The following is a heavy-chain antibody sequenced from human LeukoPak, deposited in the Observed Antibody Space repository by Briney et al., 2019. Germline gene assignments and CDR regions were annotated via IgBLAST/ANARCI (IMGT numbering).Heavy chain of an antibody. V-gene: IGHV3-23*01. Sequence: GGSLRLSCAASGFTFSTYNMNWVRQAPGKGLEWVSAISGSGGSTYYADSVKGRFTISRDNSKNTLYLQMNSLRAEDTAVYYCAKDRADCGGDCYYFDYWGQGALVTVSS. CDR2: ISGSGGST. J-gene: IGHJ4*02. CDR1: GFTFSTYN. CDR3: AKDRADCGGDCYYFDY. D-gene: IGHD2-21*02.